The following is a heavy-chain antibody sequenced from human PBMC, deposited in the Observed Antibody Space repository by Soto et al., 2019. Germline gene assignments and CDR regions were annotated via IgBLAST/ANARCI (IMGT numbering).Heavy chain of an antibody. J-gene: IGHJ4*02. CDR3: AHIWLYNFDY. V-gene: IGHV2-5*02. D-gene: IGHD4-4*01. CDR1: GFSLSTSGVG. CDR2: IYWDDNK. Sequence: SGPTLVNPTQTLTLTCTFSGFSLSTSGVGVGWIRQPPGKALEWLALIYWDDNKRYSPSLKSRLAITEDTSKNQVVLTMTNVDPVDTATYYCAHIWLYNFDYWGQGTLVTVSS.